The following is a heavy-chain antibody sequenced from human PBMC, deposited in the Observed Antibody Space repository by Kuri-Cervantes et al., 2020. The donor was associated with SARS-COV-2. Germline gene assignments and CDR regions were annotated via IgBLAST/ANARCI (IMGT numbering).Heavy chain of an antibody. J-gene: IGHJ6*02. D-gene: IGHD3-10*01. Sequence: ASVKVSCKASGYTFTSYYMHWVRQAPGQGLEWMGIINPSGGSTSYAQKFQGRVTMTRDTSTSTVYMSLSSLGSEDTAVYYCAREVVPSGYYYGMDVWGQGTTVTVSS. V-gene: IGHV1-46*01. CDR2: INPSGGST. CDR3: AREVVPSGYYYGMDV. CDR1: GYTFTSYY.